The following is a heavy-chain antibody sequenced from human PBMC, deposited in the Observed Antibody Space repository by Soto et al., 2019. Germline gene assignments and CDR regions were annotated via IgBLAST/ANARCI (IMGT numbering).Heavy chain of an antibody. V-gene: IGHV3-23*01. CDR3: AKAPPRDHGELIEDY. CDR2: ISGSGGST. D-gene: IGHD3-10*01. Sequence: GGSLRLSCAASGFTFSSYAMSWVRQAPGKGLEWVSAISGSGGSTYYEDSVKGRFTISRDNAKKTLYLQMNRLRAEDTALYYCAKAPPRDHGELIEDYWGQGTLVTVSS. CDR1: GFTFSSYA. J-gene: IGHJ4*02.